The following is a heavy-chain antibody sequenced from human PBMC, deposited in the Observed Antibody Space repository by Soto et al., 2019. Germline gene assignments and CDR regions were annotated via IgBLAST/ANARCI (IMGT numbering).Heavy chain of an antibody. CDR3: ARALWFGGNRNWFDP. D-gene: IGHD3-10*01. CDR2: IYSNGIT. CDR1: GGSINNYY. J-gene: IGHJ5*02. Sequence: SETLSLTCTVSGGSINNYYWLWIRQPPGKGLEWIGFIYSNGITSYNPSLESQVTISLEASKNQFSLRLNSVTAADTAVYYCARALWFGGNRNWFDPWGQGSLVT. V-gene: IGHV4-59*01.